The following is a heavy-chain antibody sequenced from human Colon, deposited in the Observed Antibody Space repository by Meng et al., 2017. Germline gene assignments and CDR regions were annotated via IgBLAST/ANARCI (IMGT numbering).Heavy chain of an antibody. Sequence: QVQLVQAGSELKRPGASVKVSCKASGYAFTNYGMNWVRQAPGQGLEWIGWINTYTGNPAYAQGFTGRFVFSLDTSVSTAYLQISSLKAEDTAVYYCATAVTTVPFDYWGQGTLVTVSS. CDR3: ATAVTTVPFDY. D-gene: IGHD4-17*01. V-gene: IGHV7-4-1*02. J-gene: IGHJ4*02. CDR1: GYAFTNYG. CDR2: INTYTGNP.